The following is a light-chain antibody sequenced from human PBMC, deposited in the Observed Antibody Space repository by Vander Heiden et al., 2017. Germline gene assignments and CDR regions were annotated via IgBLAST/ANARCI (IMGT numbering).Light chain of an antibody. Sequence: DIVMTQSPDSLAVSLGERATINCKPSQSVLYSSNNKNYLAWYQQKPGQPPKLVIYWASTRESGVPDRFSGSGSGTDFTLTISSLQAEDVAVYYCQQYYSTPWTFGQGTKVEIK. CDR1: QSVLYSSNNKNY. V-gene: IGKV4-1*01. CDR3: QQYYSTPWT. J-gene: IGKJ1*01. CDR2: WAS.